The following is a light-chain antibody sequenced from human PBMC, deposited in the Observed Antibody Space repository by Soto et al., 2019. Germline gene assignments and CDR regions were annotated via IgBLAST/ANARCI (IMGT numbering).Light chain of an antibody. CDR3: QSYDSSLSSWV. V-gene: IGLV1-40*01. CDR2: DNN. J-gene: IGLJ3*02. Sequence: QSVLTQPPSVSGAPGQRVTISCTGSSSNIGAGYDVHWYQQLPGTAPKLLIYDNNNRPSGVPDRFSGSKSGTSASLAITGLQAEDEADYYSQSYDSSLSSWVFGGGTKLTVL. CDR1: SSNIGAGYD.